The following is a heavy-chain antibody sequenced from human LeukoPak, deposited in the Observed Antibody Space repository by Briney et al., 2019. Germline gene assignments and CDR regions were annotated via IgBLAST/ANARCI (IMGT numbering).Heavy chain of an antibody. Sequence: SETLSLTCTVSGGSISSYYWSWIRQPPGKGLEWIGHIYYSGSTNYNPSLKSRVTISVDTSKNQFSLKLSSVTAADTAVYYCARDESYGSGIRFDPWGQGTLVTVSS. CDR1: GGSISSYY. CDR3: ARDESYGSGIRFDP. D-gene: IGHD3-10*01. CDR2: IYYSGST. V-gene: IGHV4-59*01. J-gene: IGHJ5*02.